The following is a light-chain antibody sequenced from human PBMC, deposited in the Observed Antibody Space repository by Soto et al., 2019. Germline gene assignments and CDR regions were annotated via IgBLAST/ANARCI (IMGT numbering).Light chain of an antibody. V-gene: IGKV1-5*03. CDR2: KAS. J-gene: IGKJ1*01. Sequence: DIQMTQSPSTLPASVGDRVTVTCRASQSISDWLAWYQQKPGKAPKLLIYKASTLETGVPSRFSGSGSGTQFTFTITSLQPEDFATYYCQQYDSYPRTFGQGTKVELK. CDR3: QQYDSYPRT. CDR1: QSISDW.